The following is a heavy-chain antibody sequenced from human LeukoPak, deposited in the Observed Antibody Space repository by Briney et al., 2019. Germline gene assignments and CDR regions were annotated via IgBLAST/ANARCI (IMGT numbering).Heavy chain of an antibody. J-gene: IGHJ6*03. CDR2: IYYSGST. Sequence: SETLSLTCTVSGGSISSYYWSWIRQPPGKGLEWIGYIYYSGSTNYNPSLKSRVTIPVDTSKNQFSLKLSSVTAADTAVYYCARVSYGDYGYYYYYMDVWGKGTTVTVS. V-gene: IGHV4-59*01. CDR3: ARVSYGDYGYYYYYMDV. D-gene: IGHD4-17*01. CDR1: GGSISSYY.